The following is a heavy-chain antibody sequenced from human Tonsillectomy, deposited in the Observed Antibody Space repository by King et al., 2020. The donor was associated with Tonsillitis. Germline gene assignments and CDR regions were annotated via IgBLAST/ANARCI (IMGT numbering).Heavy chain of an antibody. CDR2: ISNSGST. V-gene: IGHV4-59*08. D-gene: IGHD3-16*01. Sequence: VQLQESGPGLVKPSETLSLTCTVSGGSISTYYWSWIRQPPGKGLEWIGYISNSGSTNYNPSLRSRVTISADTSKNHFSLKLSSVTAADTAVYYCARHGAFFDFWGQGTLVTVSP. CDR3: ARHGAFFDF. J-gene: IGHJ4*02. CDR1: GGSISTYY.